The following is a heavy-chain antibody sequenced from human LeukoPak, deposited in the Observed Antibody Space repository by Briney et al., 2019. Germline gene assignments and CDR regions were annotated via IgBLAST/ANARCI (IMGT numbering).Heavy chain of an antibody. CDR2: ISGSGGST. J-gene: IGHJ3*02. V-gene: IGHV3-23*01. CDR3: AKDREGSRSWVDAFDI. D-gene: IGHD6-13*01. CDR1: GFPFSSYA. Sequence: GGPLTLSCAASGFPFSSYAMSWARQAPGKGLEWVSAISGSGGSTYYADSVKGGFTISRDNTKNTLYMQMKSLRAEDTAVYYCAKDREGSRSWVDAFDIWGQGTMVTVSS.